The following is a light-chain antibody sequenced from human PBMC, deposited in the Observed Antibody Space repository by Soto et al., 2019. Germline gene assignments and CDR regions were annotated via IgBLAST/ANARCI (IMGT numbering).Light chain of an antibody. CDR1: SSDVGAYNY. Sequence: QSVLTQPASVSGSPGQSITISCTGTSSDVGAYNYVSWYQQHPGKAPKLMIYEVSNRPSGASNRFSGSKSANTASLTISGLQAEDEADYYCSSYTRSSTWVFGGGTKLTVL. CDR2: EVS. V-gene: IGLV2-14*01. CDR3: SSYTRSSTWV. J-gene: IGLJ3*02.